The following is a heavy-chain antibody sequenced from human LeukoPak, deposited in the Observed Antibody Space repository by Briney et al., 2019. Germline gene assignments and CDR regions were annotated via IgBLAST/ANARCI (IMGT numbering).Heavy chain of an antibody. Sequence: SVKVSCKASGGTFSSYGISWVRQAPGQGLEWMGGIIPIFGTANYAQKFQGRVTITADESTSTAYMELSNLRSEDTAVYYCARLDEYSSSSRYYGMDVWGQGTTVTVSS. CDR1: GGTFSSYG. J-gene: IGHJ6*02. CDR2: IIPIFGTA. CDR3: ARLDEYSSSSRYYGMDV. V-gene: IGHV1-69*13. D-gene: IGHD6-6*01.